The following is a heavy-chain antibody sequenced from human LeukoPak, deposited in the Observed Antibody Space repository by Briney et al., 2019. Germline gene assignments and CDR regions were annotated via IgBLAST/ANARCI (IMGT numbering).Heavy chain of an antibody. CDR1: GYSISSGYY. CDR2: IYHSGST. V-gene: IGHV4-38-2*02. CDR3: ARRSHPNMVRGGGVDY. J-gene: IGHJ4*02. Sequence: SETLSLTCTVSGYSISSGYYWGWIRQPPGKGLEWIGSIYHSGSTNYNPSLKSRVTISVDTSKNQFSLKLSSVTAADTAVYYCARRSHPNMVRGGGVDYWGQGTLVTVSS. D-gene: IGHD3-10*01.